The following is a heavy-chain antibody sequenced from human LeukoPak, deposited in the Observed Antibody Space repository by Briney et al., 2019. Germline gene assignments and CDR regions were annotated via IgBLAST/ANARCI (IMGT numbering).Heavy chain of an antibody. V-gene: IGHV1-2*02. CDR3: TRVPIYCGGDCYLHYFDY. CDR2: INPNSGGT. CDR1: EYTFSAHY. J-gene: IGHJ4*02. Sequence: VASVKVSCKASEYTFSAHYMHWVRQAPGQGLEWMGWINPNSGGTNYAQKFQGRVTMTRDTSISTAYMELSRLISDDTAVYYCTRVPIYCGGDCYLHYFDYWGQGTLVTVPS. D-gene: IGHD2-21*02.